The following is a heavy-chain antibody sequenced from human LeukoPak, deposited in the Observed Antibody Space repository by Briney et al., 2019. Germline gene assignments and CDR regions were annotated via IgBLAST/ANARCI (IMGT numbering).Heavy chain of an antibody. CDR1: GYTFTSYD. V-gene: IGHV1-8*01. CDR3: ARAPIGSGSYLQFWFDP. CDR2: MNPNSGNT. D-gene: IGHD3-10*01. J-gene: IGHJ5*02. Sequence: GASVKVSCKASGYTFTSYDINWVRQATGQGLEWMGWMNPNSGNTGYAQKFQGRVTMTRNTSISTAYMELSSLRSEDTAVYYCARAPIGSGSYLQFWFDPWGQGTLVTVSS.